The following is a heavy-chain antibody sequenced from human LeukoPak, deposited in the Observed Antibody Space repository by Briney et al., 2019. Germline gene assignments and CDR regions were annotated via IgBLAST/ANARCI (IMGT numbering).Heavy chain of an antibody. CDR3: ARAVGSGSGALDY. CDR1: EYTLNELS. CDR2: IIPILGIA. D-gene: IGHD3-10*01. Sequence: EASVKVSCKVSEYTLNELSIHWVRQAPGQGLEWMGRIIPILGIANYAQKFQGRVTITADKSTSTAYMELSSLRSEDTAVYYCARAVGSGSGALDYWGQGTLVTVSS. V-gene: IGHV1-69*04. J-gene: IGHJ4*02.